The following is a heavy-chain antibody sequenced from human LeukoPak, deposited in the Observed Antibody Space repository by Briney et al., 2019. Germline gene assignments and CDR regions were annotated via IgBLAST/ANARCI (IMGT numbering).Heavy chain of an antibody. CDR2: IHDSGST. D-gene: IGHD2-21*01. Sequence: PSETLSLTCTVSGGSISSSSYYWGWIRQPPGKGLEWIGTIHDSGSTYYNPSLKSRVTISVDMSKNELSLKMTSVTAADTAVYYCARHQTYLQRPFDKWGQGTLVAVSS. CDR1: GGSISSSSYY. J-gene: IGHJ4*02. V-gene: IGHV4-39*01. CDR3: ARHQTYLQRPFDK.